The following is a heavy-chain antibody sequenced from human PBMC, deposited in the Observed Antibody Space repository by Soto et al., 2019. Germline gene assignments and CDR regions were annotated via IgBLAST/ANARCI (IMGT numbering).Heavy chain of an antibody. Sequence: QVQLVQSGAELKKHGASVKVSCKAYGYTFIYYYIHWVRQAPGQGLEWMGWINPNSGATNSAQKFQDWVTMTRDTSISTAYMELSRLRSDDTAVYYCARSDMTTIPNFGYWGQGTLVTVSS. CDR1: GYTFIYYY. CDR2: INPNSGAT. J-gene: IGHJ4*02. V-gene: IGHV1-2*04. CDR3: ARSDMTTIPNFGY. D-gene: IGHD4-4*01.